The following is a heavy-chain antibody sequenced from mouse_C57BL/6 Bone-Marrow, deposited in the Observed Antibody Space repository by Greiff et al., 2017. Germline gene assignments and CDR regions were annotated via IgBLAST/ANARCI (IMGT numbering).Heavy chain of an antibody. D-gene: IGHD1-1*02. Sequence: VQLQQPGAELVKPGASVKLSCKASGYTFTSYWMQWVKQRPGQGLEWIGEIDPSDSYTNYNQKFKGKATLTVDTSSSTAYMQLSSLTSDDSAVCDCARGVEEDGWGKGTTLTVSS. J-gene: IGHJ2*01. V-gene: IGHV1-50*01. CDR1: GYTFTSYW. CDR2: IDPSDSYT. CDR3: ARGVEEDG.